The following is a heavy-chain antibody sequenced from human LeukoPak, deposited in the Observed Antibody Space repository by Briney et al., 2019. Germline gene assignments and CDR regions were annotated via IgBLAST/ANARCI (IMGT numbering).Heavy chain of an antibody. J-gene: IGHJ4*02. Sequence: GGSLRLSCAASGFTFSSYWMSWVRQAPGKGLEWVANIKQDGSEKYYVDSVKGRFTISRDNSKNTLYLRMNSLRAEDTAVYYCAKDGGEQQLVPPYFDYWGQGTLVTVSS. V-gene: IGHV3-7*01. CDR1: GFTFSSYW. CDR2: IKQDGSEK. CDR3: AKDGGEQQLVPPYFDY. D-gene: IGHD6-13*01.